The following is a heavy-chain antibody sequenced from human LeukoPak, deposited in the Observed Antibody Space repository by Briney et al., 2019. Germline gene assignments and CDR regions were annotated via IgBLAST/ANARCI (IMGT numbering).Heavy chain of an antibody. D-gene: IGHD3-10*01. CDR1: GGSFSGYY. J-gene: IGHJ4*02. CDR2: INHSGST. V-gene: IGHV4-34*01. Sequence: PSETLSLTCAVSGGSFSGYYWTWIRQPPGKGLEWIGEINHSGSTNYNPSLKSRVTISVDTSKNQFSLKLSSVTAADTAVYYCARGVKHMVRGAAHFFDYWGQGTLVTVSS. CDR3: ARGVKHMVRGAAHFFDY.